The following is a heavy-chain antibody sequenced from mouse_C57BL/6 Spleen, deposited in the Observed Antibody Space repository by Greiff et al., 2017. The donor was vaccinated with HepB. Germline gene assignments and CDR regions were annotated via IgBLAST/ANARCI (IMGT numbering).Heavy chain of an antibody. V-gene: IGHV3-6*01. CDR3: ARDADNSNYGGWFAY. J-gene: IGHJ3*01. D-gene: IGHD2-5*01. CDR1: GYSITSGYY. CDR2: ISYDGSN. Sequence: ESGPGLVKPSQSLSLTCSVTGYSITSGYYWNWIRQFPGNKLEWMGYISYDGSNNYNPSLKNRISITRDTSKNQFFLKLNSVTTEDTATYYGARDADNSNYGGWFAYWGQGTLVTVSA.